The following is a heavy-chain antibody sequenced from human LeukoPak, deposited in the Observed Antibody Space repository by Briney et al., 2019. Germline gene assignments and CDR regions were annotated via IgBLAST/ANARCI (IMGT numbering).Heavy chain of an antibody. CDR1: GFTFSSYA. CDR3: AKEGRGSSWYGSRTYYFDY. D-gene: IGHD6-13*01. V-gene: IGHV3-23*01. J-gene: IGHJ4*02. Sequence: GGSLRLSCAASGFTFSSYAMSWVRQAPGKGLEWVSAISGSGGSTYYADSVKGRFTISRDNSKNTQYLQMNSLRAEDTAVYYCAKEGRGSSWYGSRTYYFDYWGQGTLVTVSS. CDR2: ISGSGGST.